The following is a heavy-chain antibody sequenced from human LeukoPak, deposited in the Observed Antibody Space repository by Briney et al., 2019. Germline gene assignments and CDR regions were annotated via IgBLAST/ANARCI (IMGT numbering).Heavy chain of an antibody. V-gene: IGHV1-18*01. J-gene: IGHJ4*02. CDR1: GYTLTSYG. Sequence: ASVKVSCKASGYTLTSYGISWVRQAPGQGLEWVGLISAYNGNTHYAHKIQGRVTMTTDTSTNTAYMELRSLRSDDTAVYYCAKETYDRFDYWGQGTLVTVSS. CDR2: ISAYNGNT. CDR3: AKETYDRFDY. D-gene: IGHD5-12*01.